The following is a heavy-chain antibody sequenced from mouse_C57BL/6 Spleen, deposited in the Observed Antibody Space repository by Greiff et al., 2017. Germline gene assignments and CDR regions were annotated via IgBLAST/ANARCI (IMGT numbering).Heavy chain of an antibody. V-gene: IGHV5-17*01. CDR1: GFTFSDYG. Sequence: EVQLLQSGGCLVKPGGSLKLSCAASGFTFSDYGMHLVRQAPEKGLEWVAYISSGSSTIYYADTVKGRFTISRDNAKNTLFLQRTSLRSEDTAMYYCARARDSNFYAMDYWGQGASVTVSS. D-gene: IGHD2-5*01. CDR3: ARARDSNFYAMDY. CDR2: ISSGSSTI. J-gene: IGHJ4*01.